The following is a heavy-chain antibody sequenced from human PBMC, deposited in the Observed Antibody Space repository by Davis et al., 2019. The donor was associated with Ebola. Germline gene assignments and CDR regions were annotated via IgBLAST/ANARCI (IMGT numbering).Heavy chain of an antibody. J-gene: IGHJ4*02. Sequence: AASVKVSCKASGYTFTGYYMHWVRQAPGQGLEWMGWINPNSGGTNYAQKLQGRVTMTTDTSTSTAYMELRSLRSDDTAVYYCARDRRWLQSRAARTDYWGQGTLVTVSS. V-gene: IGHV1-2*02. CDR1: GYTFTGYY. CDR3: ARDRRWLQSRAARTDY. D-gene: IGHD5-24*01. CDR2: INPNSGGT.